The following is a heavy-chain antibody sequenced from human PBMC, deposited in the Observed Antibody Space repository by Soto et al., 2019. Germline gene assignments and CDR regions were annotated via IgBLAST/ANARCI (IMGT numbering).Heavy chain of an antibody. D-gene: IGHD5-12*01. CDR2: IIPMFGTA. CDR3: ASGIQLWLRRINNGYSG. J-gene: IGHJ4*02. V-gene: IGHV1-69*12. Sequence: QVQLVQSGAEVKKPESSVKVSCKAPGGTFSTYAISWVRQAPGQGLEWMGGIIPMFGTANYAQRFQDRVMITGDGSTNTVYMELSSLRSEDPAVDFCASGIQLWLRRINNGYSGWGQGTLVTVSS. CDR1: GGTFSTYA.